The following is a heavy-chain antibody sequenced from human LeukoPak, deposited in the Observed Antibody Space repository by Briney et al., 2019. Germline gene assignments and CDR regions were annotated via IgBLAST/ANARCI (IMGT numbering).Heavy chain of an antibody. V-gene: IGHV3-53*01. D-gene: IGHD5-18*01. CDR1: GFTVSSNY. Sequence: PGGSLRLSCAASGFTVSSNYMSWVRQAPGKGLEWVSVIYSGGCTYYADSVKGRFTISRDNSKNTLYLQMNSLRAEDTAVYYCARDRSGKSYGFYYYYGMDVWGQGTTVTVSS. CDR3: ARDRSGKSYGFYYYYGMDV. J-gene: IGHJ6*02. CDR2: IYSGGCT.